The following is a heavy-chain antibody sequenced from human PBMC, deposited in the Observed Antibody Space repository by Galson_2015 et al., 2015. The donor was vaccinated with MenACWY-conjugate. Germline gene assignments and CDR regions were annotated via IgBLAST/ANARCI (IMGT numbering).Heavy chain of an antibody. CDR2: INPSGGTT. D-gene: IGHD6-13*01. V-gene: IGHV1-46*01. CDR3: ARTAGSVPP. J-gene: IGHJ5*02. Sequence: SVKVSCKASGYTFTTFYLHWLRQAPGQGLEWVGVINPSGGTTAYAQNFQDRVAMTRDTSTSTVYMDLSSLRSEDTAVYYCARTAGSVPPWGQGTLVTVSS. CDR1: GYTFTTFY.